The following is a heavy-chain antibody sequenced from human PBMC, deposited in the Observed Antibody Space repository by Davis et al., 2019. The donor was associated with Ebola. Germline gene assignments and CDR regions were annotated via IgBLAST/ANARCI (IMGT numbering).Heavy chain of an antibody. CDR3: AKDRGYIVVVPAAD. D-gene: IGHD2-2*01. CDR2: ISGSGGST. CDR1: VITFSSYA. J-gene: IGHJ4*02. V-gene: IGHV3-23*01. Sequence: GGSLRLSCTDSVITFSSYAMTWVRQAPGKGLEWVSAISGSGGSTYYADSVKGRFTISRDNSKKTLYLQMNSLRAEDTAVYYCAKDRGYIVVVPAADWGQGTLVTVSS.